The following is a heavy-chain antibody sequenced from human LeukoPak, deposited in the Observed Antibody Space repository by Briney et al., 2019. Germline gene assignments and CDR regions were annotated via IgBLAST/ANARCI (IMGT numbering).Heavy chain of an antibody. D-gene: IGHD1-1*01. Sequence: GGSLRLSCAASGFSFSPFWMHWVRQAPGKGLHWVSGIYGSGDDRKYPHSVKGRFTIAGDNAKHTVNLHMDSLRVEETAVYYCVRELNAFQDWGQGTVVSVCS. CDR3: VRELNAFQD. V-gene: IGHV3-74*01. J-gene: IGHJ1*01. CDR1: GFSFSPFW. CDR2: IYGSGDDR.